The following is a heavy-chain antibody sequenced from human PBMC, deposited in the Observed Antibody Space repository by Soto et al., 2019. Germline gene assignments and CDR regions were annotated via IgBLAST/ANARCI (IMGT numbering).Heavy chain of an antibody. CDR3: ARDGFARYYDSSGLDY. CDR1: GFTFSSYS. CDR2: ISSSSSYI. V-gene: IGHV3-21*01. D-gene: IGHD3-22*01. J-gene: IGHJ4*02. Sequence: GGSLRLSCAASGFTFSSYSMNWVRQAPGKGLEWVSSISSSSSYIYYADSVKGRFTISRDNAKNSLYLQMNSLRAEDTAVYYCARDGFARYYDSSGLDYWGQGTLVTVSS.